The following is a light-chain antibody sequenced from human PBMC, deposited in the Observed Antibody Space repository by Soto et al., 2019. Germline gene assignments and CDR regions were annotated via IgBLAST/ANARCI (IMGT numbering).Light chain of an antibody. J-gene: IGKJ1*01. V-gene: IGKV3-20*01. CDR2: DAS. CDR1: QTVTSGY. CDR3: QQYGSLSWT. Sequence: VVLTQSAATLSLSPGKSATLSCSASQTVTSGYLAWYQQKPGQAPRLVIYDASNRATGVPARFSGSWSGTDFTLTISRLEPEDFAVYDCQQYGSLSWTFGQGTKVDIK.